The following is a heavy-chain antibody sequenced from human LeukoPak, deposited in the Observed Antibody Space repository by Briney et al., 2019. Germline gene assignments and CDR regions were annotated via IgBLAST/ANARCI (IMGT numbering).Heavy chain of an antibody. J-gene: IGHJ4*02. CDR1: GFTFINFC. V-gene: IGHV3-7*01. Sequence: GSLRLSCGASGFTFINFCMSWVRQAPGKGLEWVANINQDGTVRYYVDSVKGRFTIYRDNAKKSLFLQMDSLRAEDTALYFCARIGYSSSSNDYWGQGTLVTVSS. D-gene: IGHD6-6*01. CDR3: ARIGYSSSSNDY. CDR2: INQDGTVR.